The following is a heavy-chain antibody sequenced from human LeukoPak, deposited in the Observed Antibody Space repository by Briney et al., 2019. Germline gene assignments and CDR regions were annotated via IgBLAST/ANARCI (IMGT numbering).Heavy chain of an antibody. J-gene: IGHJ6*02. Sequence: SQTLSLTCTVSGGSISSGDYYWSWIRQPPGKGLEGIGYIYDSWSTYYNPSLKSRVTISVDTSKNQFSLKLSSVTAADTAVYYCARDWRVYYDSSGYYYPYYYYGMDVWGQGTTVTVSS. CDR2: IYDSWST. D-gene: IGHD3-22*01. CDR3: ARDWRVYYDSSGYYYPYYYYGMDV. V-gene: IGHV4-30-4*01. CDR1: GGSISSGDYY.